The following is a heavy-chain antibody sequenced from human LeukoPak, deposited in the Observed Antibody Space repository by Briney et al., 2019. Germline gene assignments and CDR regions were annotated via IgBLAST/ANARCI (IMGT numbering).Heavy chain of an antibody. V-gene: IGHV4-34*01. CDR1: GGSFSGYY. J-gene: IGHJ4*02. Sequence: PETLSLTCGVYGGSFSGYYWSWIRQPPGKGLEWIGEINHYGSTNYNPSLKSRVSISVDRSKNQFSLEMNSVTAADTAVYYCARGIIEGRNGYNHYYWGQGTLVTVSS. CDR2: INHYGST. CDR3: ARGIIEGRNGYNHYY. D-gene: IGHD5-24*01.